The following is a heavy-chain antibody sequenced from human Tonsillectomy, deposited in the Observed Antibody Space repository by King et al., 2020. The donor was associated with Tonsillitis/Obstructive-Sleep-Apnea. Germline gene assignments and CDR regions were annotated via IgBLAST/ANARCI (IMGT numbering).Heavy chain of an antibody. Sequence: QVQLVESGGGVVQPGRSLRLSCAASGFTFSSYGMHWVRQAPGKGLEWVAVIWYDGSNKYYADSVKGRFTISRDNSKNTLYLQMNSLRAEDTAVYYCAGDGGGEYYDFWSGWIARNYYMDVWGKGTTVTVSS. D-gene: IGHD3-3*01. CDR3: AGDGGGEYYDFWSGWIARNYYMDV. V-gene: IGHV3-33*01. CDR1: GFTFSSYG. J-gene: IGHJ6*03. CDR2: IWYDGSNK.